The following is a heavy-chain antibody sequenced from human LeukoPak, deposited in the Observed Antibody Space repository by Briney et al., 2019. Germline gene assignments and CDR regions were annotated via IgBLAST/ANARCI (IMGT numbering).Heavy chain of an antibody. V-gene: IGHV3-30*02. CDR3: AKDMGEQWLVLIDY. J-gene: IGHJ4*02. CDR2: IRYDGSNK. CDR1: GFTFSSYG. D-gene: IGHD6-19*01. Sequence: GGSLRLSCAASGFTFSSYGMHWVRQAPGKGLEWVAFIRYDGSNKYYADSVKGRFTISRDNSKNTLYLQMNSLRAEDTAVYYCAKDMGEQWLVLIDYWGQGTLVTVSS.